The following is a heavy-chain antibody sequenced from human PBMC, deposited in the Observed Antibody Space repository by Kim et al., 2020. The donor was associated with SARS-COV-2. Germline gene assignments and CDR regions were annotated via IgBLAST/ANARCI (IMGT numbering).Heavy chain of an antibody. Sequence: VRFTISRDNAKNSLYLQMNSLRAEDTALYYCARLYYDSSGYYLLNAFDIWGQGTMVTVSS. CDR3: ARLYYDSSGYYLLNAFDI. J-gene: IGHJ3*02. V-gene: IGHV3-9*01. D-gene: IGHD3-22*01.